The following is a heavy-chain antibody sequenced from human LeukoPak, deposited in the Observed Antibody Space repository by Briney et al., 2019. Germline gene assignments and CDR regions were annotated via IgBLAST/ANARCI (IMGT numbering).Heavy chain of an antibody. CDR2: INPRGGST. D-gene: IGHD1-26*01. CDR3: ARVLVRGSYYQPYFDY. V-gene: IGHV1-46*01. J-gene: IGHJ4*02. CDR1: GYTFTSYY. Sequence: PSVKVSCKASGYTFTSYYMHWVRQAPGQGLEWMGIINPRGGSTSYAQKFQGRVTMTRDTSTSTVYMELSSLRSEDTAVYYCARVLVRGSYYQPYFDYWGPGTLVTVSS.